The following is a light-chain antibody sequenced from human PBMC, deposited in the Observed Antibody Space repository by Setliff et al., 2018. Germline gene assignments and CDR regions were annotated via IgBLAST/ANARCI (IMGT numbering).Light chain of an antibody. V-gene: IGLV2-14*03. Sequence: SALTQPASVSGSPGQSITISCTGTNSDVGAYNYVSWYQRHPGEAPKLLLYDVSNRPSGISHRFSGFKSGSTASLTISGLQAEDEADYFCSSYTNSRTVIFGGGTKVTVL. CDR3: SSYTNSRTVI. CDR1: NSDVGAYNY. J-gene: IGLJ2*01. CDR2: DVS.